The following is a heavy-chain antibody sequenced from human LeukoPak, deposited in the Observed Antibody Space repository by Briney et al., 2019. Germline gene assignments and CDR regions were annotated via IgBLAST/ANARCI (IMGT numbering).Heavy chain of an antibody. D-gene: IGHD6-19*01. V-gene: IGHV4-38-2*02. J-gene: IGHJ4*02. CDR3: ARIVGIAVAPNFDY. CDR2: IYHSGST. CDR1: GYSISSGYY. Sequence: SETLSLTCTVSGYSISSGYYWGWIRQPPGKGLEWIGSIYHSGSTYYNPSLKSRVTISVDTSKNQFSLKLSSVTAADTAVYYCARIVGIAVAPNFDYWGQGTLVTVSS.